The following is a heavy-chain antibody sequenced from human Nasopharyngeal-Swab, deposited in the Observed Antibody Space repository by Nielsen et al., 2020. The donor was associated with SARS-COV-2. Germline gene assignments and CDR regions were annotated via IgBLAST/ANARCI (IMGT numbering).Heavy chain of an antibody. D-gene: IGHD2-2*01. V-gene: IGHV3-23*01. CDR3: AKVARDIVVVPAAMKAYYYYGMDV. CDR2: ISGSGGST. Sequence: WIRQPPGKGLEWVSAISGSGGSTYYADSVKGRFTISRDNSKNTLYLQMNSLRAEDTAVYYCAKVARDIVVVPAAMKAYYYYGMDVWGQGTTVTVPS. J-gene: IGHJ6*02.